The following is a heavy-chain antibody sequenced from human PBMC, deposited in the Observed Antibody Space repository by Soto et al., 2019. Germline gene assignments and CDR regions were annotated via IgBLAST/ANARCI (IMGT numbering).Heavy chain of an antibody. CDR2: ISSSGSST. V-gene: IGHV3-11*06. Sequence: GGSLRLSCVVSGFTFGDYYMSWIRQAPGKGLEWVSYISSSGSSTSYADSVKDRFTVSRDNAKSSLFPQMNSLRVEDTGVYYCASLEKSYGDVWGQGTTVTVSS. CDR1: GFTFGDYY. J-gene: IGHJ6*02. CDR3: ASLEKSYGDV. D-gene: IGHD3-10*01.